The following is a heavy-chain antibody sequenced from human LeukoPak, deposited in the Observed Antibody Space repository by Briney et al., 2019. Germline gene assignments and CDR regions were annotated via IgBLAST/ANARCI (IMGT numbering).Heavy chain of an antibody. D-gene: IGHD1-26*01. J-gene: IGHJ3*02. Sequence: GGSLRLSCAASGFTFSSYWMSWVRQAPGKGLEWVANIKQDGSEKYYVDSVKGRFTISRDNAKNSLYLQMNSLRAEDTAVYYCAREVAYSGSYGSPNDAFDIWGQGTMVTVSS. CDR3: AREVAYSGSYGSPNDAFDI. CDR2: IKQDGSEK. V-gene: IGHV3-7*01. CDR1: GFTFSSYW.